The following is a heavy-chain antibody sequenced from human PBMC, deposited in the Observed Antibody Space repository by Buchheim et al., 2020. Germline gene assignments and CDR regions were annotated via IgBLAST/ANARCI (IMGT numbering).Heavy chain of an antibody. CDR1: GGSISSSSYY. Sequence: QLQLQESGPGLVKPSETLSLTCTVSGGSISSSSYYWGWIRQPPGKGLEWIGSIYYSGSTYYNPSLKSRVTISVDTSKNQFSLKLSSVTAADTAVYYCARSVWFSYGLDYFDYWGQGTL. V-gene: IGHV4-39*01. CDR3: ARSVWFSYGLDYFDY. D-gene: IGHD5-18*01. J-gene: IGHJ4*02. CDR2: IYYSGST.